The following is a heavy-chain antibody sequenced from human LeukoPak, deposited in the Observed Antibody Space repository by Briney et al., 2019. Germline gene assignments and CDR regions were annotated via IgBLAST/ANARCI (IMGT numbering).Heavy chain of an antibody. V-gene: IGHV4-34*01. CDR2: INQIGNT. CDR3: ARIRRPLRGYFDH. D-gene: IGHD3-16*01. Sequence: SETLALTCYLYGGSFSGYYWSWIRQSPGKGLEWIGEINQIGNTNYIPSLKSRLTISIDTSNNQFSLNLTSVTAADTGVYYCARIRRPLRGYFDHWGQGTLVT. CDR1: GGSFSGYY. J-gene: IGHJ4*02.